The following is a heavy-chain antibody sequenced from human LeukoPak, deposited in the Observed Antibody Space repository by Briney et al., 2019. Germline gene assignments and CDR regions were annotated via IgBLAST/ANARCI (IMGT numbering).Heavy chain of an antibody. D-gene: IGHD3-16*01. CDR1: GFTFSSYG. Sequence: GGSLRLSCAASGFTFSSYGMHWVRQAPGKGLEWVANIKQDRSEKYYVDSIKGRFTISRDNAKNSLYVQMNNLRAEDTAVYYCARDQGWGDYWGQGTLVTVSS. V-gene: IGHV3-7*01. CDR2: IKQDRSEK. CDR3: ARDQGWGDY. J-gene: IGHJ4*02.